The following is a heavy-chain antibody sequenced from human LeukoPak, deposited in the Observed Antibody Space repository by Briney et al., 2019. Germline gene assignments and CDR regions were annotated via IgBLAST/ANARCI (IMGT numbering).Heavy chain of an antibody. J-gene: IGHJ4*02. CDR1: GGTFSSYA. Sequence: SVKVSCKASGGTFSSYAISWVRQAPGQGLEWMGGIIPIFGTANYAQKFQGRVTITADKSTSTAYMELSSLRSEDTAVYYCAREKGDGYNPSSFDYWGQGTLVTVSS. V-gene: IGHV1-69*06. D-gene: IGHD5-24*01. CDR2: IIPIFGTA. CDR3: AREKGDGYNPSSFDY.